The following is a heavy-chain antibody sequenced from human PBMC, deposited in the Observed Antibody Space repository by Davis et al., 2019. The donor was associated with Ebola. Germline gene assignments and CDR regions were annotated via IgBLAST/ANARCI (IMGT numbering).Heavy chain of an antibody. CDR2: IYYSGST. CDR1: GGSISSGDYY. Sequence: SETLSLTCTLSGGSISSGDYYWSWIRQPPGKGLEWIGYIYYSGSTYYNPSLKSRVTISVDTSKNQFTLKLSSVTAADTAVYYCARGEVRYCSSTSCYNYGMDVWGQGTTVTVSS. D-gene: IGHD2-2*02. V-gene: IGHV4-30-4*08. CDR3: ARGEVRYCSSTSCYNYGMDV. J-gene: IGHJ6*02.